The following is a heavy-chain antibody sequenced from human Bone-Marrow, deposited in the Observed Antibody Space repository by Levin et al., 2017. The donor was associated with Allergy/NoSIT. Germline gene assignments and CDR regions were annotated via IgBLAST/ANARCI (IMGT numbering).Heavy chain of an antibody. V-gene: IGHV4-59*01. J-gene: IGHJ4*02. Sequence: ESLKISCTVSGGSISTYYWTWIRQPPGKGLEWIGYIYYTGSNNYNPSLKSRVTISVDTSNNQFSLTLNSVTAADTAVYYCARAPQYYDSSGYYYYYFDHWGQGTLVTVSS. CDR3: ARAPQYYDSSGYYYYYFDH. CDR2: IYYTGSN. D-gene: IGHD3-22*01. CDR1: GGSISTYY.